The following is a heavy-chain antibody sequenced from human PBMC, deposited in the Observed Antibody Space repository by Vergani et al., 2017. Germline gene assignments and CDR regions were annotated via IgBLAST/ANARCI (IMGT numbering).Heavy chain of an antibody. J-gene: IGHJ4*02. V-gene: IGHV4-39*01. Sequence: QLQLQASGPGLVKPSETLSLTCTVPGGSISSSSYYWGWIRQPPGKGLEWIGSIYYSGSTYYNPSLKSRVTISVDTSKNQFSLKLSSVTAADTAVYYCARRPYYDFWSGYAFDYWGQGTLVTVSS. CDR2: IYYSGST. D-gene: IGHD3-3*01. CDR1: GGSISSSSYY. CDR3: ARRPYYDFWSGYAFDY.